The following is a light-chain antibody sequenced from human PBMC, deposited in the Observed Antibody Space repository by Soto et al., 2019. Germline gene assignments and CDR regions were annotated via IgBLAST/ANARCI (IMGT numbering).Light chain of an antibody. V-gene: IGKV3D-20*01. CDR3: QQFDNLIT. J-gene: IGKJ4*02. Sequence: EIVLTQSPATLSLSPGERATLSCGASQSINNNYLAWYQQKPGLAPRLLIYDASTRAAGIPDRFSGSGSGTDFTLTISRLDPEDIAVYYCQQFDNLITFRGGTKVDIK. CDR2: DAS. CDR1: QSINNNY.